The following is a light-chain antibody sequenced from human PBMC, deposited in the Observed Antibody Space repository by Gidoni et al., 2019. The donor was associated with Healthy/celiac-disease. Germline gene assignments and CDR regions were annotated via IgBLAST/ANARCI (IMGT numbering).Light chain of an antibody. V-gene: IGKV3-15*01. CDR1: QSVSSN. CDR2: GAS. CDR3: QQYNNWPYT. Sequence: VMTQCPATLSVSPGERATLSCRASQSVSSNLAWYQQKPGQAPRLLIYGASTRATGIPARFSGSGSGTEFTLTISSLQSEDFAVYYCQQYNNWPYTFGQGTKLEIK. J-gene: IGKJ2*01.